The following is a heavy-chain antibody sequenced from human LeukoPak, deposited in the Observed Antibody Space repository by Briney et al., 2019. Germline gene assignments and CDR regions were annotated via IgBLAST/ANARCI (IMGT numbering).Heavy chain of an antibody. J-gene: IGHJ4*02. CDR2: ISAYNGNT. Sequence: ASVKVSCKASGYTFTSYAMNWVRQAPGRGLEWMGWISAYNGNTNYAQKLQGRVTMTTDTSTSTAYMELRSLRSDDTAVYYCARTTTVTTYPFDYWGQGTLVTVSS. V-gene: IGHV1-18*01. CDR1: GYTFTSYA. CDR3: ARTTTVTTYPFDY. D-gene: IGHD4-17*01.